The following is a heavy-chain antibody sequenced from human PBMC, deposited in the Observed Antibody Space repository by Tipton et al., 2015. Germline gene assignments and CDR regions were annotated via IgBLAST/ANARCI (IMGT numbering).Heavy chain of an antibody. D-gene: IGHD4-17*01. Sequence: SLRLSCAASEFTFSIHAMNWVRQAPGKGLEWVSSISTMGSYIHYADSVKGRFTISRDNAKNSLYLQMNSLRVDDTAVYYCARDPPLATVTTGDDASDIWGQGTMVTVSS. J-gene: IGHJ3*02. CDR3: ARDPPLATVTTGDDASDI. CDR2: ISTMGSYI. CDR1: EFTFSIHA. V-gene: IGHV3-21*01.